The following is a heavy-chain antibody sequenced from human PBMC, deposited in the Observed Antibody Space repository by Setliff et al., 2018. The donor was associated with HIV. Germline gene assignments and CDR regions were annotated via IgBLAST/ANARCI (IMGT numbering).Heavy chain of an antibody. CDR3: ASEELRGTKVFDI. CDR1: GYTFTASY. Sequence: ASVKVSCKTSGYTFTASYLHWVRQAPGQGLEYMGWINSNSGGTNYAQKFQGRVTMTRDTSVSSAYMELSRVRSDDPAVYYCASEELRGTKVFDIWGQGTMVTVSS. J-gene: IGHJ3*02. D-gene: IGHD3-10*01. CDR2: INSNSGGT. V-gene: IGHV1-2*02.